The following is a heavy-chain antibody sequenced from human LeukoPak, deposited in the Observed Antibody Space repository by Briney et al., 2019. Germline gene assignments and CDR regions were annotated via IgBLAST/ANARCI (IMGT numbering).Heavy chain of an antibody. D-gene: IGHD3-10*01. Sequence: GGSLRLSCAASGITFSSYAMHWVRQAPGKGLEWMAVISYDGSNKYYADSVKGRFTVSRDNSKKTLYLQMNSLRAEDTAVYYCARDRAQTAFWFRERGDGFDIWGQGTMVTVSS. CDR1: GITFSSYA. CDR3: ARDRAQTAFWFRERGDGFDI. J-gene: IGHJ3*02. V-gene: IGHV3-30-3*01. CDR2: ISYDGSNK.